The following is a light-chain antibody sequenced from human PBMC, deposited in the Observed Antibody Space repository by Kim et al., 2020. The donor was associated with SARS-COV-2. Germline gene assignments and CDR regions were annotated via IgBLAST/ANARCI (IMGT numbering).Light chain of an antibody. CDR3: LQGHTYPLT. CDR1: QDVRND. J-gene: IGKJ2*01. Sequence: SASVGDRVPNTCRASQDVRNDLGWYQQQPGKAPNVLIYAASSLQSGVPSRFSGSAAGPDFTLTINSLQPEDFATYYCLQGHTYPLTFGQGTKLEI. V-gene: IGKV1-6*01. CDR2: AAS.